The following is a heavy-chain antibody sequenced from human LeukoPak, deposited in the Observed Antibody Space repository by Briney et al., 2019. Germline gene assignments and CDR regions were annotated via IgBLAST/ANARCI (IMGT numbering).Heavy chain of an antibody. CDR2: IYPGDSDN. CDR3: ARLGTAVVARYFDY. D-gene: IGHD5-18*01. Sequence: GASLQISCQGSGSIFTSYWIAGGRQLPGKGLEWMGSIYPGDSDNRYSPSFQGQVTISADKSISTAYLQWRGLKASDTAIYYCARLGTAVVARYFDYWGQGTLVTVSS. V-gene: IGHV5-51*01. J-gene: IGHJ4*02. CDR1: GSIFTSYW.